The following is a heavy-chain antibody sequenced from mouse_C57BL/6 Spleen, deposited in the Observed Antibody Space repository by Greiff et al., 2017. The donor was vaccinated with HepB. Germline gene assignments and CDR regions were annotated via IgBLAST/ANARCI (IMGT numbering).Heavy chain of an antibody. CDR3: ARRGYDSYYFDY. J-gene: IGHJ2*01. V-gene: IGHV1-52*01. CDR2: IDPSDSET. D-gene: IGHD2-13*01. Sequence: VQLQQPGAELVRPGSSLKLSCKASGYTFTSYWMHWVKQRPIQGLEWIGNIDPSDSETHYNQKFKDKATLTVDKSSSPAYMQLSSLTSEDSAVYYCARRGYDSYYFDYWGQGTTVTVSS. CDR1: GYTFTSYW.